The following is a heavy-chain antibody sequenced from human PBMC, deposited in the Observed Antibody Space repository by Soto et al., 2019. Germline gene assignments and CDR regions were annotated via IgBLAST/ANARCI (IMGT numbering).Heavy chain of an antibody. CDR1: GFVVSNVY. CDR3: ALTTSWFDWYFDL. CDR2: VYSGGDT. Sequence: EVQLVETGGAVVQPGGSLRLSCAVSGFVVSNVYMSWVRQAPGERLEWISVVYSGGDTYYADSVKGRFTISRDNSKNTVYLQMSRLRPDDTVVYYCALTTSWFDWYFDLWGRGTLVTVS. V-gene: IGHV3-53*02. J-gene: IGHJ2*01. D-gene: IGHD3-10*01.